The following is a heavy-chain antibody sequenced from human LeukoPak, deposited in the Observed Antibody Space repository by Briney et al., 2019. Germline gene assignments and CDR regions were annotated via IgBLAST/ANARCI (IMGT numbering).Heavy chain of an antibody. J-gene: IGHJ4*02. CDR2: INPNSGGT. CDR3: ARLPTTIFFDY. Sequence: ASVKVSXKASGYTFTDYYMHWVRQAPGQGLEWMGWINPNSGGTNYAQKFQGRVTMTRDTSISTAYMELSRLRSDDTAVYYCARLPTTIFFDYWGQGTLVTVSS. V-gene: IGHV1-2*02. D-gene: IGHD2-2*01. CDR1: GYTFTDYY.